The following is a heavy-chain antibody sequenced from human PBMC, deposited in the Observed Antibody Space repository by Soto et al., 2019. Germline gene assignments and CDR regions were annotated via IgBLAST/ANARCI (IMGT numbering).Heavy chain of an antibody. CDR3: TRDSGTYKLYYFDH. Sequence: VGSLRLYCVASGFTFTSYTIHWVRQALGKGLEWVSSVNSGSSYIYYADSVQGRFTISRDNAKKSVFLQMKTLRVDDTAVYYCTRDSGTYKLYYFDHWGQGTLVTVPQ. J-gene: IGHJ4*02. CDR1: GFTFTSYT. CDR2: VNSGSSYI. V-gene: IGHV3-21*01. D-gene: IGHD1-26*01.